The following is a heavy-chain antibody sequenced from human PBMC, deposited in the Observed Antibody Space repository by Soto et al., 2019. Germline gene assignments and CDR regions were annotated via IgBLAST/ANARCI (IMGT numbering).Heavy chain of an antibody. D-gene: IGHD3-10*01. CDR3: ARDRSGRFGEKEYYFDY. J-gene: IGHJ4*02. CDR2: IYYSGST. Sequence: SETLSLTCTVSGGYIRSSGCYWSWIRQHPGKGREWIGYIYYSGSTYYNPSLKSRVTISVDTSKNQFSLKLSSVTAADTAVYYCARDRSGRFGEKEYYFDYWGQGTLVTVSS. V-gene: IGHV4-31*02. CDR1: GGYIRSSGCY.